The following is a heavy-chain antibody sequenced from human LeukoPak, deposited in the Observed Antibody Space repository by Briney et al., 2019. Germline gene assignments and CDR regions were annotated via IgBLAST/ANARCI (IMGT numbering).Heavy chain of an antibody. J-gene: IGHJ4*02. CDR2: IYYSGTT. Sequence: SETLSLTCTVSGGSISSLTYYWGWIRQPPGKGLEWIASIYYSGTTYYSPSLKSRVAISVNRSNNQFSLRLSSVTAADTAVYFCTGYSAGWSSGGGYWGQGTGVTVSS. CDR1: GGSISSLTYY. CDR3: TGYSAGWSSGGGY. D-gene: IGHD6-19*01. V-gene: IGHV4-39*01.